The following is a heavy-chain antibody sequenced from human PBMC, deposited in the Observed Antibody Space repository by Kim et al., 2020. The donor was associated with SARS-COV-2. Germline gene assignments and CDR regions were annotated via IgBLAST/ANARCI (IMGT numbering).Heavy chain of an antibody. Sequence: SETLSLTSTVSGGSISSYYWSWIRQPPGKGLEWIGYIYYSGSTNYNPSLNSRVTISVDTSKNQFSLKLSSVTAADTAVYYCARHNYDILTSWNPYYFDYWGQGTLLNVSS. CDR1: GGSISSYY. CDR2: IYYSGST. V-gene: IGHV4-59*08. J-gene: IGHJ4*02. D-gene: IGHD3-9*01. CDR3: ARHNYDILTSWNPYYFDY.